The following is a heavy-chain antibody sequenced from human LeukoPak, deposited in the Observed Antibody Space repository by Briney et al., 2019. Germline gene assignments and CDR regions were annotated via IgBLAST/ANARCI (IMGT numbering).Heavy chain of an antibody. V-gene: IGHV1-69*04. D-gene: IGHD6-19*01. CDR1: GGTFSSYA. CDR3: AREIPGGWGIQGRKIYFDY. Sequence: GASVKVSCKASGGTFSSYAISWVRQAPGQGLEWMGRIIPILGIANYAQKFQGRVTITADKSTSTAYMELSSLRSEDTAVYYCAREIPGGWGIQGRKIYFDYWGQGTLVTVSS. J-gene: IGHJ4*02. CDR2: IIPILGIA.